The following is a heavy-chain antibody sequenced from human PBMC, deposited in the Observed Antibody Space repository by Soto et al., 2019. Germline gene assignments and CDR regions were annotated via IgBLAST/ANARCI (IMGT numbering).Heavy chain of an antibody. CDR1: SAPITKYY. CDR2: THHSGYI. V-gene: IGHV4-4*09. Sequence: SETLSLTCTVSSAPITKYYWGWVRQAPGRGLEWIGFTHHSGYISYSPSLKSRVTMSVDTSKNQFSLKLSSVTAADTAVYYCGRGTEWELLWVPWFDPWGQGTLVTVS. CDR3: GRGTEWELLWVPWFDP. D-gene: IGHD1-26*01. J-gene: IGHJ5*02.